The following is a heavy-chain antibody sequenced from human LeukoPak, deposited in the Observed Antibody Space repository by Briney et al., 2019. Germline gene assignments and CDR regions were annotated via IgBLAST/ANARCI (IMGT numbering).Heavy chain of an antibody. CDR2: INPNSGGA. Sequence: ASVKVSCKASGYTFTGYYMHWVRQAPGQGLEWMGWINPNSGGAKYAQNFQGRVIMTTDTSISTAYMELSSLRSEDTAVYYCATDYYDSSCYYYWFDPWGQGTLVTVSS. V-gene: IGHV1-2*02. D-gene: IGHD3-22*01. J-gene: IGHJ5*02. CDR1: GYTFTGYY. CDR3: ATDYYDSSCYYYWFDP.